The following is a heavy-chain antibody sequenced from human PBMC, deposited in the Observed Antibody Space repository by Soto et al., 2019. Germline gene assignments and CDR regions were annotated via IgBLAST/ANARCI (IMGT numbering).Heavy chain of an antibody. CDR3: LNIPHY. J-gene: IGHJ4*02. Sequence: QVQLVQSGAEVKKPGSSVKVSCKASGGTFSSYTISWVRQAPGQGLEWMGGIIPIRGIASYAQKFQGRVTITADKSTGTGYMEPSSLRSEDTAVYYCLNIPHYWGQGTLVTVSS. V-gene: IGHV1-69*02. CDR2: IIPIRGIA. CDR1: GGTFSSYT.